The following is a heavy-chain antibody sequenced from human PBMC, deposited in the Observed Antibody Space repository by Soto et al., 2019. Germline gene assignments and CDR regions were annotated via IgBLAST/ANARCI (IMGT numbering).Heavy chain of an antibody. J-gene: IGHJ4*02. CDR1: GCSISSYY. D-gene: IGHD5-12*01. CDR2: IYYSGST. V-gene: IGHV4-59*01. CDR3: ARGGDGYNSFVNY. Sequence: PXETLSLTCTVSGCSISSYYWSWIRQPPGKGLEWIGYIYYSGSTNYNPSLKSRVTISVDTSKNQFSLKLSSVTAADTAVYYCARGGDGYNSFVNYWGQGTLVTVSS.